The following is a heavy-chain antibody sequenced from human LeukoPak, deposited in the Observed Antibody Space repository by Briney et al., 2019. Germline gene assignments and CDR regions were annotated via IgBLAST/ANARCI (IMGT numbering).Heavy chain of an antibody. Sequence: PGGSLRLSCAASGFTFSSHRMNWVRQAPGKGLEWVADISGSSDDIHYADSVTGRFTISRDNAKNSVYLQMNSLRAEDTAVYYCARENPTHWNIAPGNFDYWGQGTLVTVSS. J-gene: IGHJ4*02. D-gene: IGHD1/OR15-1a*01. CDR2: ISGSSDDI. V-gene: IGHV3-48*01. CDR1: GFTFSSHR. CDR3: ARENPTHWNIAPGNFDY.